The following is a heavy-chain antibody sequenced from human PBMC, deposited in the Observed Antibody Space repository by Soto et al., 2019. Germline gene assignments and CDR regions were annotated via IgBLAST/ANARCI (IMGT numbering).Heavy chain of an antibody. CDR2: VHSSGGT. CDR3: ARLIVGATGRTDSDY. Sequence: QLLLQESGPGLVKPSETLALTCTVSGASLGSPDYFWGWIRQPPGKGPEWIASVHSSGGTYYSASLKTRTTISLDPPANKFSLKLTSVTAADTASYYCARLIVGATGRTDSDYWGPGTLVTVSS. CDR1: GASLGSPDYF. D-gene: IGHD1-1*01. V-gene: IGHV4-39*01. J-gene: IGHJ4*02.